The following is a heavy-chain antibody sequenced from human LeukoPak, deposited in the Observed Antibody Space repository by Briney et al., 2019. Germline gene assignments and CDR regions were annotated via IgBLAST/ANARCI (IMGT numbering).Heavy chain of an antibody. V-gene: IGHV3-23*01. J-gene: IGHJ4*02. D-gene: IGHD6-19*01. CDR1: GFTFSNSG. Sequence: GGSLRLSCAASGFTFSNSGMTWVRQTPGKGLEWVSGISHSGGSTLYANSVKGRFTISRDNSKNTLYLQMNSLRAEDTAVYYCAGDKTTGGWYEFDYWGQGTLVTVSS. CDR2: ISHSGGST. CDR3: AGDKTTGGWYEFDY.